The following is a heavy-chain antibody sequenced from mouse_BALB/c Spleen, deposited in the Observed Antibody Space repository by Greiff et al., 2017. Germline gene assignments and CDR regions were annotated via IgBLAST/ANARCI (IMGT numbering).Heavy chain of an antibody. D-gene: IGHD1-1*01. Sequence: QVQLQQSGPELVKPGASVRISCKASGYTFTSYYIHWVKQRPGQGLEWIGWIYPGNVNTKYNEKFKGKATLTADKSSSTAYLQLSSLTSEDTAVYYCNGITTVYAMDYWGQGTSVTVSS. CDR2: IYPGNVNT. V-gene: IGHV1S56*01. CDR1: GYTFTSYY. J-gene: IGHJ4*01. CDR3: NGITTVYAMDY.